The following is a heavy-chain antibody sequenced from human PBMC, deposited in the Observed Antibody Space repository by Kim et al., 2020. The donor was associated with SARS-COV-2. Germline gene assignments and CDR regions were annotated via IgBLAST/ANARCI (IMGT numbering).Heavy chain of an antibody. CDR3: ARKERGGLRYDDAFDI. V-gene: IGHV1-8*01. Sequence: ASVKVSCKASGYTFTSYDINWVRQATGQGLEWMGWMNPNSGNTGYAQKFQGRVTMTRNTSISTAYMELSSLRSEDTAVYYCARKERGGLRYDDAFDIWGQGTMVTVSS. CDR1: GYTFTSYD. CDR2: MNPNSGNT. D-gene: IGHD3-10*01. J-gene: IGHJ3*02.